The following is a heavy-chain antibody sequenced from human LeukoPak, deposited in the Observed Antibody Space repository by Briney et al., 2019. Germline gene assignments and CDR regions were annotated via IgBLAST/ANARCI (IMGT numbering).Heavy chain of an antibody. D-gene: IGHD1-26*01. V-gene: IGHV1-46*01. J-gene: IGHJ5*02. CDR3: ARDNSVGDNAWWFDP. CDR2: INPTGDST. Sequence: ASVKVSCTASGGTFSSYAISWVRQAPGQGLEWMGLINPTGDSTGYAQKFQGRVTMTRDMSTSTDFMELSSLRSEDTAVYYCARDNSVGDNAWWFDPWGQGTLVTVSS. CDR1: GGTFSSYA.